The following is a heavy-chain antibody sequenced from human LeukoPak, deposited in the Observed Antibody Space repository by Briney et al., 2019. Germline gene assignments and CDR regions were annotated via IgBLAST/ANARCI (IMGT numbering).Heavy chain of an antibody. CDR2: INQDGSAR. CDR1: EFTFSRFW. J-gene: IGHJ6*03. CDR3: ARVLRYCSGGNCYSGGLGYMDV. D-gene: IGHD2-15*01. Sequence: GGSLRLSCVASEFTFSRFWMSWVRQAPGKGLEWVAHINQDGSARYYVDSVKGRFTISRDNAKNSLFLQMNSLRAEDTAVYYCARVLRYCSGGNCYSGGLGYMDVWGKGTTVTISS. V-gene: IGHV3-7*03.